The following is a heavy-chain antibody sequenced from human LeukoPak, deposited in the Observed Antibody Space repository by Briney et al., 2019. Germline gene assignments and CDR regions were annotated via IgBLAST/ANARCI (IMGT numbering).Heavy chain of an antibody. CDR3: AREEEGGMVRGVIDY. D-gene: IGHD3-10*01. Sequence: SETLSLTCTVSGGSISSHYWSWIRQPPGKGLEWIGCIYYSGSTNYNPSLKSRVTISVDTSKNQFSLKLNSVTAADTAVYYCAREEEGGMVRGVIDYWGQGTLVTVSS. V-gene: IGHV4-59*11. J-gene: IGHJ4*02. CDR1: GGSISSHY. CDR2: IYYSGST.